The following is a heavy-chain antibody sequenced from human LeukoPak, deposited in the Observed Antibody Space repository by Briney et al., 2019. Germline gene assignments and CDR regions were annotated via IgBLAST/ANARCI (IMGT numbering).Heavy chain of an antibody. CDR2: VYYSGST. V-gene: IGHV4-39*01. J-gene: IGHJ4*02. Sequence: PSETLSLTCTVSGGSISSSSAYWGWIRQPPGKGLEWIGSVYYSGSTYYNPSLKSRVTISVDTSKNQFSLKLSSVTAADTAVYYCARLMRGQEYYYDSSGYYYRDYWGQGTLVTVSS. CDR1: GGSISSSSAY. D-gene: IGHD3-22*01. CDR3: ARLMRGQEYYYDSSGYYYRDY.